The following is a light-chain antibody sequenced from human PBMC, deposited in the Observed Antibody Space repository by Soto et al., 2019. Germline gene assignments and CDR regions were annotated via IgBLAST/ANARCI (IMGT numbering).Light chain of an antibody. CDR2: LGS. J-gene: IGKJ1*01. CDR3: MQALQTPWR. Sequence: DIVMTQSPLSLPVTPGEPASISCRSSQSLLHSNGYNYLDWYLQKPGQSPQLLIYLGSNRASGVPDRFSGSGSGTDFTLKISRVEAEDVGVYYCMQALQTPWRFGQGNKVEIK. CDR1: QSLLHSNGYNY. V-gene: IGKV2-28*01.